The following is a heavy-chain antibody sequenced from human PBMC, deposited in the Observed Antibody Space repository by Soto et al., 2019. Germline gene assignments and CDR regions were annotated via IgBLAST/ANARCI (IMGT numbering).Heavy chain of an antibody. CDR2: ISPYTGNT. D-gene: IGHD3-16*01. Sequence: QVQLVQSGDEVKKPGASVKVSCKASGYIFVNYGIAWVRQAPGQGLEWMGWISPYTGNTHSATKVQGRLTMTTDTSTSTCYMDLGSLTSDDPAMYYCVMVDNYVTPTPQDVWGQGTTVTVSS. V-gene: IGHV1-18*01. J-gene: IGHJ6*02. CDR3: VMVDNYVTPTPQDV. CDR1: GYIFVNYG.